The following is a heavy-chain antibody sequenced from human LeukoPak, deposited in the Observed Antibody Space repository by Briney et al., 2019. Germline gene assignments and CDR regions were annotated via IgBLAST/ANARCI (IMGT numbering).Heavy chain of an antibody. V-gene: IGHV4-59*01. CDR3: ARDSGTTGEVKFDP. D-gene: IGHD3-10*01. J-gene: IGHJ5*02. Sequence: SETLSLTCTVSGGSISNYYWNFIRQPPGKGLEWIGYIYYSGITNYNPSLKSRVTISVDTSKKQFSLKLSSVTAADTAVYYCARDSGTTGEVKFDPWGQGTLVTVSS. CDR1: GGSISNYY. CDR2: IYYSGIT.